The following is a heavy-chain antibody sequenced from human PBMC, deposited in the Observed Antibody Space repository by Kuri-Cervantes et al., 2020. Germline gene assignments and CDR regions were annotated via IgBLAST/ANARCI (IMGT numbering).Heavy chain of an antibody. J-gene: IGHJ6*02. D-gene: IGHD5-18*01. CDR2: INSDGSGT. V-gene: IGHV3-74*01. CDR1: GFTFSSYW. Sequence: GESLKISCAASGFTFSSYWMHWVRQAPGKGLVWVSRINSDGSGTSYADSVKGRFTISRDNANNTLYLQMNSLRAEDTAVYYCARDGVDTDYYYYYYGMDVWGQGPTVTVSS. CDR3: ARDGVDTDYYYYYYGMDV.